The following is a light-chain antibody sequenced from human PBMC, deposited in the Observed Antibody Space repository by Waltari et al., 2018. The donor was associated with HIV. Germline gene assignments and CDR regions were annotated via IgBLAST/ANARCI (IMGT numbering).Light chain of an antibody. Sequence: DIVMTQSPDSLAVSLGERAPINCKSSQSLLHRYNHKTYLAWYQQKPGQPPKLFIYWASTRESRVPDRFSGSGSGTDYTLTINNLRAEDVAVYYCQQYYSSPLTFGGGTKVEI. CDR1: QSLLHRYNHKTY. V-gene: IGKV4-1*01. J-gene: IGKJ4*01. CDR2: WAS. CDR3: QQYYSSPLT.